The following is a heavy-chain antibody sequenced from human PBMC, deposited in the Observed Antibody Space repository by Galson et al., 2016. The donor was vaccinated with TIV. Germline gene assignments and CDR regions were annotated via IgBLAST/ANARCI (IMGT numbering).Heavy chain of an antibody. Sequence: QSGAEVKKPGSSVKVSCKVSGGTFSSYAISWVRQAPGQGLEWMGGINSIFRIANYAQKFQARVTITADESTSTAYMELSSLRSEDTADYYCGIAAGGVTNYYYYMDVWGKGTTVTVSS. CDR2: INSIFRIA. J-gene: IGHJ6*03. CDR1: GGTFSSYA. CDR3: GIAAGGVTNYYYYMDV. D-gene: IGHD6-13*01. V-gene: IGHV1-69*01.